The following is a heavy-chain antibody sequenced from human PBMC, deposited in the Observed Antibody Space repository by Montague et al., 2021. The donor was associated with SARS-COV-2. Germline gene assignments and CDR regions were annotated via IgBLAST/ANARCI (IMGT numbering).Heavy chain of an antibody. CDR2: IYYSGXT. CDR3: ARFYRVLPAASFDY. Sequence: SETLSLTCTVSGGSISSSSYYWGWIRQPPGEGLEWVGSIYYSGXTXYXXXXKXRVTISVDTSKNQFSLKLSSVTAADTAVYYCARFYRVLPAASFDYWGQGTLVTVSS. CDR1: GGSISSSSYY. D-gene: IGHD2-2*01. J-gene: IGHJ4*02. V-gene: IGHV4-39*01.